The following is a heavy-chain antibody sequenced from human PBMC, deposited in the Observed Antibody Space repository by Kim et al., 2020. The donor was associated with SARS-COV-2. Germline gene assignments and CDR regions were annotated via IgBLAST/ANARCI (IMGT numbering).Heavy chain of an antibody. CDR2: IYYSGST. J-gene: IGHJ4*02. CDR1: GGSISSGGYY. V-gene: IGHV4-31*03. Sequence: SETLSLTCTVSGGSISSGGYYWSWIRQHPGKGLEWIGYIYYSGSTYYNPSLKSRVTISVDTSKNQFSLKLSSVTAADTAVYYCARGQRDSGYPSDRLRPLDYWGQGTLVTVSS. D-gene: IGHD5-12*01. CDR3: ARGQRDSGYPSDRLRPLDY.